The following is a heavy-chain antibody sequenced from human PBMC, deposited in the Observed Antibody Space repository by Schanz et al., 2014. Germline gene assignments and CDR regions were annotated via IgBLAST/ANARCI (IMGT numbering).Heavy chain of an antibody. D-gene: IGHD6-13*01. V-gene: IGHV1-46*03. CDR3: ARDGVDAAAGGNY. CDR1: GYTFTSYS. J-gene: IGHJ4*02. Sequence: VQLVQSGAEVKRPGASVRVSCKASGYTFTSYSMHWVRQAPGQGLEWMGMINPSGGSTTYAQKFQGRVTMTRDTSTSTVYMELSSLRSEDTAVYYCARDGVDAAAGGNYWGQGTLVTVSS. CDR2: INPSGGST.